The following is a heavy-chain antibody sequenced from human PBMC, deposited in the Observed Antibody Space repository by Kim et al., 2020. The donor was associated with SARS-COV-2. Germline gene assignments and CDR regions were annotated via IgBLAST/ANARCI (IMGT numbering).Heavy chain of an antibody. D-gene: IGHD6-19*01. V-gene: IGHV3-21*01. J-gene: IGHJ4*02. Sequence: ADPVKRPFTTPRDNAKNSLYLQMSSLRAEDTAVYYCARTRDSGWSYFDYWGQGTLVTVSS. CDR3: ARTRDSGWSYFDY.